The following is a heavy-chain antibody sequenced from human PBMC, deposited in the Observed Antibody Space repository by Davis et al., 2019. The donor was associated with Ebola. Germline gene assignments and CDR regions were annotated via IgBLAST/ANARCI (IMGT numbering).Heavy chain of an antibody. J-gene: IGHJ6*02. V-gene: IGHV1-18*04. D-gene: IGHD1-1*01. CDR1: GYTFTSYG. CDR2: ISDYDGKT. Sequence: ASVKVSCKASGYTFTSYGISWVRQAPGQGREWMGWISDYDGKTNYAQKFQGRVTMTTDRSTSTVHMELRSLRYDDTAVYYYARDGRMPRMLYGMDVWGQGTTVSVSS. CDR3: ARDGRMPRMLYGMDV.